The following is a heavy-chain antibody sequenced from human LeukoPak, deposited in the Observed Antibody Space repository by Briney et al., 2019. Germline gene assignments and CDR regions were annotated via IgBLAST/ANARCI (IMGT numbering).Heavy chain of an antibody. V-gene: IGHV4-34*01. CDR1: GGSFSGYY. CDR2: INHSGST. D-gene: IGHD1-26*01. CDR3: AGATHIVGAINYYGMDV. J-gene: IGHJ6*02. Sequence: SETLSLTCAVYGGSFSGYYWSWIRQPPGKGLEWIGEINHSGSTNYNPSLKSRVTISVDTSKSQFSLKLSSVTAADTAVYYCAGATHIVGAINYYGMDVWGQGTTVTVSS.